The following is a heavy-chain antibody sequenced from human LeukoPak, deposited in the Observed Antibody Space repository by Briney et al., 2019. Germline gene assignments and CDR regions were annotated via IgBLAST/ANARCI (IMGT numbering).Heavy chain of an antibody. CDR1: GTSISSTRYY. V-gene: IGHV4-39*01. CDR3: ANLDASGYVHY. CDR2: IYYCGST. Sequence: SEPLSLTCTVSGTSISSTRYYWGWIRQPSGRGLEWIVSIYYCGSTYYNPALKTRVTTSVDTSKNQFSLNLSSVTAANTSFYYGANLDASGYVHYWGQGTLVTVSS. D-gene: IGHD3-10*02. J-gene: IGHJ4*02.